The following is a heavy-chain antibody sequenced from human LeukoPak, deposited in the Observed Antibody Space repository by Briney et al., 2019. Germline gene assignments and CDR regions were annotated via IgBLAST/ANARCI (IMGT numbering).Heavy chain of an antibody. CDR3: ARHYCSSTSCYSLYYYYGMDV. V-gene: IGHV4-59*08. D-gene: IGHD2-2*02. J-gene: IGHJ6*02. CDR1: GGSISSYY. CDR2: IYYSGST. Sequence: SSETLSLTCTVSGGSISSYYWSWIRQPPGKGLEWIGYIYYSGSTNYNPSLKSRVTISVDTSKNQFSLKLSSVTAADTAVYYCARHYCSSTSCYSLYYYYGMDVWGQGPRSPSP.